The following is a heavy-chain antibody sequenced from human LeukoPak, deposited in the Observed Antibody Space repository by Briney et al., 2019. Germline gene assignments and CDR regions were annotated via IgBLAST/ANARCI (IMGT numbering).Heavy chain of an antibody. Sequence: PSETLSLTCTVSGDSISSSSYHWGWIRQPPGKGLEWIGSIYYTGITYNNPSLKSRVTISVDTSENQFSLKLSSVTAADTAVYYCARDRGSGNYYIFGYWGQGTLVTDSS. CDR1: GDSISSSSYH. J-gene: IGHJ4*02. V-gene: IGHV4-39*07. D-gene: IGHD3-10*01. CDR3: ARDRGSGNYYIFGY. CDR2: IYYTGIT.